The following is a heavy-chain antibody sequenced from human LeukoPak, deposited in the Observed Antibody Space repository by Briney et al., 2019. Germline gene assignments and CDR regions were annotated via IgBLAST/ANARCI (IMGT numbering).Heavy chain of an antibody. J-gene: IGHJ6*02. Sequence: PSETLSLTCAVYGGSFSGYYWSWIRQPPGKGLEWIGEINHSGSTNYNPSLKSRVTISVDKSKNQFSLKLSSVTAADTAVYYCARQWMATNGMDVWGQGTTVTVSS. CDR3: ARQWMATNGMDV. CDR2: INHSGST. D-gene: IGHD5-12*01. CDR1: GGSFSGYY. V-gene: IGHV4-34*01.